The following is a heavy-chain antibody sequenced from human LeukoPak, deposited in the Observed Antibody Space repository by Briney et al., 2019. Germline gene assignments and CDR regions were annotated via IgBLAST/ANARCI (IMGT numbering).Heavy chain of an antibody. Sequence: PGGSLRLSCAAYGFTFSTYWMSWVRQPPGKGLEWVDNIKQDGSEKYYVDSVKGRFTISRDNAKNSLYLQMTSLRAEDTAMYYCARDSAGNDYWGQGTLVTVSS. D-gene: IGHD6-13*01. J-gene: IGHJ4*02. CDR2: IKQDGSEK. CDR3: ARDSAGNDY. V-gene: IGHV3-7*01. CDR1: GFTFSTYW.